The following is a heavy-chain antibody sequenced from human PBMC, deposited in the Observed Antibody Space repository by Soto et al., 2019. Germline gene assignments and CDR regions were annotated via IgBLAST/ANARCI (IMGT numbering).Heavy chain of an antibody. CDR3: AGSLWFGEYYYGMDV. D-gene: IGHD3-10*01. CDR2: IYPGDSDT. CDR1: GYSFTSYW. Sequence: PGESLKISCKGSGYSFTSYWIGWVRQMPGKGLEWMGIIYPGDSDTRYSPSFQSQVTISADKSISTAYLQWSSLKASDTAMYYCAGSLWFGEYYYGMDVWGQGTTVTVSS. J-gene: IGHJ6*02. V-gene: IGHV5-51*01.